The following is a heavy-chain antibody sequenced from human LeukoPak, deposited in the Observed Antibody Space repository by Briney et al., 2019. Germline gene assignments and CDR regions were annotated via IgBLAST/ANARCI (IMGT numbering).Heavy chain of an antibody. Sequence: ASVKVSCKASGYTFTGYYMHWVRQAPGQGLEWMGWINPNSGGTNYAQKFQGRVTTTRDTSISTAYMELSRPRSDDTAVYYCARDRLEGADWGGAFDIWGQGTMVTVSS. CDR2: INPNSGGT. CDR3: ARDRLEGADWGGAFDI. J-gene: IGHJ3*02. CDR1: GYTFTGYY. D-gene: IGHD7-27*01. V-gene: IGHV1-2*02.